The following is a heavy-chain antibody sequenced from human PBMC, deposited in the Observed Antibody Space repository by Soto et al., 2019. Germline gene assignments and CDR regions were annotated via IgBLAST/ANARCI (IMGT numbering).Heavy chain of an antibody. V-gene: IGHV1-46*01. J-gene: IGHJ4*02. Sequence: ASVKVSCKASGYGFTSYYIHWVRQAPGQGLEWMGLINPTGGRTSYAQRFQGRVIMTRDTATSTVYMELSSLRSEDTAVYYCARGSHGSSWLDDYWGQGTLVTVSS. CDR1: GYGFTSYY. D-gene: IGHD6-13*01. CDR3: ARGSHGSSWLDDY. CDR2: INPTGGRT.